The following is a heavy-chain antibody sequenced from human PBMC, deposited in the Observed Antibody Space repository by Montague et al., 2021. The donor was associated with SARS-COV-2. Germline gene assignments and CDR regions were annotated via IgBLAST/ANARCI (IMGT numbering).Heavy chain of an antibody. Sequence: LRLSCAASGFTFSSYAMHWVRQAPGKGLEWIGSIYHSGSTFYNPSLKSRVSMSVDTSKNQFSLKLSPVTAADTAMYYCARVKWELSVGNVFDIWGQGTMVTVSS. J-gene: IGHJ3*02. CDR3: ARVKWELSVGNVFDI. V-gene: IGHV4-38-2*01. CDR2: IYHSGST. D-gene: IGHD1-26*01. CDR1: GFTFSSYA.